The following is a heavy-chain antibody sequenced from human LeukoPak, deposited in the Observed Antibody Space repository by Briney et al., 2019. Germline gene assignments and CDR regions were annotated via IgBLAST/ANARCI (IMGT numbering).Heavy chain of an antibody. D-gene: IGHD6-19*01. Sequence: SETLSLTCTVSGYSISSGYYWGWIRQPPGKGLEWIGSIYHSGSTYYNPSLKSRVTISVDTSKNQFSLKLSSVTAADTAVYYCARDKTVGYSSVQPFDYWGQGTLVTVSS. CDR2: IYHSGST. V-gene: IGHV4-38-2*02. CDR3: ARDKTVGYSSVQPFDY. CDR1: GYSISSGYY. J-gene: IGHJ4*02.